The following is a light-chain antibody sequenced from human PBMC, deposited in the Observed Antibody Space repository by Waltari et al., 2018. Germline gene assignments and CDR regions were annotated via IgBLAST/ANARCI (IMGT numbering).Light chain of an antibody. Sequence: DIQLTQSPSTLSASLGDRVTITCRASQSVKNFLNWYQQKPGKAPKLLIFAASNLQRGVPSRFSGSGSETVFTLTISSLQPEDFATYYCQQSNSANTFGQGTKLDIK. CDR2: AAS. J-gene: IGKJ2*01. CDR1: QSVKNF. V-gene: IGKV1-39*01. CDR3: QQSNSANT.